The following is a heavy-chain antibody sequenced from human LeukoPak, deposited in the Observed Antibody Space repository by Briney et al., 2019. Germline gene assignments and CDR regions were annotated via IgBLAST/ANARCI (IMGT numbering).Heavy chain of an antibody. CDR3: ARVIGDIAARYFDC. D-gene: IGHD6-6*01. V-gene: IGHV3-53*01. J-gene: IGHJ4*02. CDR2: ISGGGST. Sequence: GGSLRLSCAASGFTVSSNYMTWVRQAPGKGLEWVSVISGGGSTYYADSVKGRFTTFRDNSKSTLYLEMNSLRAEDTAVYYCARVIGDIAARYFDCWGQGTLVTVSS. CDR1: GFTVSSNY.